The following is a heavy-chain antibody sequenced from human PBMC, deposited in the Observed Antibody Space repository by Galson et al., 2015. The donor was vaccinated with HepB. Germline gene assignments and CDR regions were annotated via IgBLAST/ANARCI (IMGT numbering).Heavy chain of an antibody. CDR1: GFTFSSYA. V-gene: IGHV3-30-3*01. CDR3: ARARWQQLVFDAFDI. J-gene: IGHJ3*02. CDR2: ISYDGSNK. Sequence: SLRLSCAASGFTFSSYAMHWVRQAPGKGLEWVAVISYDGSNKYYADSVKGRFTISRDNSKNTLYLQMNSLRAEDTAVYYCARARWQQLVFDAFDIWGQGTMVTVSS. D-gene: IGHD6-13*01.